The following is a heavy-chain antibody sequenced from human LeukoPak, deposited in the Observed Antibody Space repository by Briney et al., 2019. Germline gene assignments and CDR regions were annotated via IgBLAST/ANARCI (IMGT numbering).Heavy chain of an antibody. CDR2: IYYSGST. CDR3: ARELKDYYYGMDV. J-gene: IGHJ6*02. CDR1: GGSISSYY. V-gene: IGHV4-59*01. Sequence: SETLSLTCTVSGGSISSYYWSWIRQPPGKGLEWIGYIYYSGSTNYNPSLKSRVTISVDTSKNQFSLKLSSVTAADTAVYYCARELKDYYYGMDVWGQGTTVTVSS.